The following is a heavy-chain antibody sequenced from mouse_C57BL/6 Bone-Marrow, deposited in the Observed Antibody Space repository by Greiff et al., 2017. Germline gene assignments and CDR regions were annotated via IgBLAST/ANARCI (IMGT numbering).Heavy chain of an antibody. CDR2: IHPNSGST. D-gene: IGHD1-1*01. CDR3: ARDYGSRCAMDY. V-gene: IGHV1-64*01. CDR1: GYTFTSYW. J-gene: IGHJ4*01. Sequence: QVQLQQPGAELVKPGASVKLSCKASGYTFTSYWMHWVKQRPGQGLEWLGMIHPNSGSTNYNEKFKSKATLTVDKSSSTAYMQLSSLTSEDSAVYYCARDYGSRCAMDYWGQGTSVTVSS.